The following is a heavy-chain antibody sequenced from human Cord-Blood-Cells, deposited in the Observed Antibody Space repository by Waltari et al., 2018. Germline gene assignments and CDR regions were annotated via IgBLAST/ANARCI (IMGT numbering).Heavy chain of an antibody. D-gene: IGHD2-2*01. CDR2: IKQDGSEK. V-gene: IGHV3-7*01. CDR3: ARTRGRDCSSTSCYFGYYYYYYMDV. CDR1: GFTFSSYC. J-gene: IGHJ6*03. Sequence: EVQLVESGGGLVQPGGSLRLSCAASGFTFSSYCMSWVRQAPGTGLEWVANIKQDGSEKYYVDSVKGRFTISRDNAKNSLYLQTNSLRAEDTAVYYCARTRGRDCSSTSCYFGYYYYYYMDVWGKGTTVTVSS.